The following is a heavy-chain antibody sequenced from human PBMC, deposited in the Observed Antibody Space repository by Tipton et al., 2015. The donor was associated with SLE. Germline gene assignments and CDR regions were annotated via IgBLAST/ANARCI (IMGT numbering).Heavy chain of an antibody. D-gene: IGHD3-22*01. CDR3: ARGLWSDYYDTIVGWFDP. Sequence: TLSLTCTVSGGSIRSGNYYWSWIRQPAGKGLEWIGRLHTSGSTDYNPSLRSRVTISMDTSKNHFSLRLNSATAADTAVYYCARGLWSDYYDTIVGWFDPWGQGTLVTVSS. J-gene: IGHJ5*02. V-gene: IGHV4-61*02. CDR1: GGSIRSGNYY. CDR2: LHTSGST.